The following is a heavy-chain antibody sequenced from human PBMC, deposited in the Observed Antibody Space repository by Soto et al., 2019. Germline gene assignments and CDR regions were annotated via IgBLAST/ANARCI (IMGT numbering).Heavy chain of an antibody. CDR2: IIPIFGTA. V-gene: IGHV1-69*13. CDR3: ARGGYSGTNWFDP. Sequence: SVKVCFKTSGGPFSSFAISWVRQAPGQGLEWMGGIIPIFGTANYAQKFQGRVTITADESTSTAYMELSSLRSEDTAVYYCARGGYSGTNWFDPWGQGTMVTVSS. J-gene: IGHJ5*02. D-gene: IGHD1-26*01. CDR1: GGPFSSFA.